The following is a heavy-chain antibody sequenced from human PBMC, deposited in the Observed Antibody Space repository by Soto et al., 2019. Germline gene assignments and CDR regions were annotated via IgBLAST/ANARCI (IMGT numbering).Heavy chain of an antibody. D-gene: IGHD6-13*01. CDR2: IIPIFTTT. Sequence: QVQLVQSGAEVKKPGSSVKVSCKASGGTFSNHAINWVRQAPGQGLEWMGRIIPIFTTTNDAQNFQGRVTITADEATITAYMELTSLKHDDTAVYYCAREVAADGTFREDVFDIWGQGTMVTVSS. J-gene: IGHJ3*02. CDR1: GGTFSNHA. CDR3: AREVAADGTFREDVFDI. V-gene: IGHV1-69*12.